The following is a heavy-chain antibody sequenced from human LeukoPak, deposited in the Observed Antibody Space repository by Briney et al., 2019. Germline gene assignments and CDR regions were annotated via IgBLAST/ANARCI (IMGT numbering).Heavy chain of an antibody. J-gene: IGHJ6*03. Sequence: SETLSLTCTVSGGSISSSSYYWGWIRQPPGKGLEWIGSIYYSGSTYYNPSLKSRVTISVDTSKNQFSLKLSSVTAADTAVYYCARCGQEYFDWLRYYYYMDVWGKGTTVTVSS. CDR1: GGSISSSSYY. CDR2: IYYSGST. V-gene: IGHV4-39*07. D-gene: IGHD3-9*01. CDR3: ARCGQEYFDWLRYYYYMDV.